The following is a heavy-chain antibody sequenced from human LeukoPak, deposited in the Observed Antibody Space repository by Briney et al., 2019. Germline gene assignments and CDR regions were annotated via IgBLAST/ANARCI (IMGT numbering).Heavy chain of an antibody. V-gene: IGHV1-18*01. CDR2: ISAYNGNT. CDR3: VREVTMVRGGPYYYGMDV. D-gene: IGHD3-10*01. CDR1: GYTFTSYG. J-gene: IGHJ6*02. Sequence: ASVKVSCKASGYTFTSYGISWVRQAPGQGLEWMGWISAYNGNTNYAQKLQGRVTMTTDTSTSTAYMELRSLRSDDTAVYYCVREVTMVRGGPYYYGMDVWGQGTTVTVSS.